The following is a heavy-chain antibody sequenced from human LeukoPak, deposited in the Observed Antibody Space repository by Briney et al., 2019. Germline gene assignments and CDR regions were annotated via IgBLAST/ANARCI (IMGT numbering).Heavy chain of an antibody. CDR1: GGSFSSYY. D-gene: IGHD2-15*01. J-gene: IGHJ4*02. Sequence: PSETLSLTCAVYGGSFSSYYWSWIRQPPGKGLEWIGEINHSGSTNYNPSLKSRVTISVDTSKNQFSLKLSSVTAADTAVYYCARGRGYSGHPTYCSGGSCYRGDYWGQGTLVTVSS. V-gene: IGHV4-34*01. CDR2: INHSGST. CDR3: ARGRGYSGHPTYCSGGSCYRGDY.